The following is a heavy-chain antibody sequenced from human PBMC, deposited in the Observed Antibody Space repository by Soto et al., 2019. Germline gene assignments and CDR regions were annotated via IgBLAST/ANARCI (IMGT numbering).Heavy chain of an antibody. CDR1: GYTFTSYA. CDR3: ARDRSHYYDSSGYPITYFDY. CDR2: INAGNGNT. D-gene: IGHD3-22*01. V-gene: IGHV1-3*01. J-gene: IGHJ4*02. Sequence: QVQLVQSGAEVKKPGASVKVSCKASGYTFTSYAMHWVRQAPGQRLEWMGWINAGNGNTKYSQKFQGRVTITRDTSASTAYMELSSLRSEDTAVYYCARDRSHYYDSSGYPITYFDYWGQGTLVTVSS.